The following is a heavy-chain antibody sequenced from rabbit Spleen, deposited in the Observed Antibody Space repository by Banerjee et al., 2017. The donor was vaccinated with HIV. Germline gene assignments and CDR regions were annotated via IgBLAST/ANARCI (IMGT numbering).Heavy chain of an antibody. D-gene: IGHD8-1*01. V-gene: IGHV1S45*01. J-gene: IGHJ6*01. CDR3: ARDTGTSFSSYGMDL. CDR1: GFSFSGSYW. CDR2: IYAGISTNT. Sequence: EESGGGLVQPEGSLTLTCTASGFSFSGSYWICWVRQAPGKGLEWIACIYAGISTNTYYASWAKGRFTISKTSSTTVTLQMTSLTAADTAPYFCARDTGTSFSSYGMDLWGPGTLVSVS.